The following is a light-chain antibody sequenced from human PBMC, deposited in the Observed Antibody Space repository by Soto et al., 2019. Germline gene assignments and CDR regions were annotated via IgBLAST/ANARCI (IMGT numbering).Light chain of an antibody. CDR2: DAS. V-gene: IGKV1-5*01. J-gene: IGKJ1*01. CDR3: QQYKDGAWT. CDR1: QRIDRY. Sequence: DIQLTQYPSTLSASVGHRVTVTYRASQRIDRYLAWYQQKPGKAPKLLVYDASTLEGGVPSSFSGSGSATEVILTISSLQPDDFATYDCQQYKDGAWTFGQGTRVEIK.